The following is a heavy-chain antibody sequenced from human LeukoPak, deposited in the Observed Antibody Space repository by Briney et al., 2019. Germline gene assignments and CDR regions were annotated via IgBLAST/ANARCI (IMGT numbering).Heavy chain of an antibody. Sequence: GRSLRLSCAASGFIFSTYGIHWVRQVPGKGLEWVAVISNDGSNKYYADSVKGRFTISRDNSKNTLYLQMNSLRAEDTAVYYCAKGLSGGGQRGYFDYWGQGTLVTVSS. D-gene: IGHD4-23*01. CDR1: GFIFSTYG. V-gene: IGHV3-30*18. CDR2: ISNDGSNK. CDR3: AKGLSGGGQRGYFDY. J-gene: IGHJ4*02.